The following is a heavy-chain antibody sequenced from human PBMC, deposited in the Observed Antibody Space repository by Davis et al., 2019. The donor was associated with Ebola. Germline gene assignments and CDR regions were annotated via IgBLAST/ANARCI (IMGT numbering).Heavy chain of an antibody. Sequence: PSETLSLTCTVSGASMTSYYWSWIRQPPGKGLEWIGYIAYTGNTIYNPSLKSRVTISGDTSKKQFSLRLSSVTAADTAMYYCAERGGSVWGQGTLVTVSS. CDR2: IAYTGNT. D-gene: IGHD3-16*01. V-gene: IGHV4-59*01. J-gene: IGHJ4*02. CDR1: GASMTSYY. CDR3: AERGGSV.